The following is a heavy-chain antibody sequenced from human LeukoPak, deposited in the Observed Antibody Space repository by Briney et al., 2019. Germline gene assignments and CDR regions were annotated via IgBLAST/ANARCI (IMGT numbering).Heavy chain of an antibody. CDR3: ARLYGEMATMGGPYNWFDP. V-gene: IGHV4-39*01. CDR1: GGSISSYY. J-gene: IGHJ5*02. Sequence: PSETLSLTCTVSGGSISSYYWSWIRQPPGKGLEWIGSIYYSGSTYYNPSLKSRVTISVDTSKNQFSLKLSSVTAADTAVYYCARLYGEMATMGGPYNWFDPWGQGTLVTVSS. CDR2: IYYSGST. D-gene: IGHD5-24*01.